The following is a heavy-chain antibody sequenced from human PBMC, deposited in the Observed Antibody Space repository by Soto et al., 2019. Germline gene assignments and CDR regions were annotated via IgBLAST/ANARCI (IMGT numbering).Heavy chain of an antibody. D-gene: IGHD2-21*02. Sequence: QVRLQESGPGLVKPSETLSLTCTVSGGSISSYYWSWIRQPPGKGLEWIGYMYNTGSTIYNPSLKRRVSISVDPSKNQFSLKPNSVTAADTAVYYCARDLWGYCGADCYPLDVWGQGTTVTVSS. V-gene: IGHV4-59*01. CDR3: ARDLWGYCGADCYPLDV. CDR2: MYNTGST. J-gene: IGHJ6*02. CDR1: GGSISSYY.